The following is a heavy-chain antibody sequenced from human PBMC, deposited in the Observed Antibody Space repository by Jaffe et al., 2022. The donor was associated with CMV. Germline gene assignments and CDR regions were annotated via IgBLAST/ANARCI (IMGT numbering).Heavy chain of an antibody. D-gene: IGHD1-20*01. J-gene: IGHJ5*02. Sequence: QLHLQESGPGLLKPSETLSLICTVSDASIISTTYYWGWVRQPPGNGLEWIGSIYYTGDTFYNPSLKSRVTVSVDTSKNQFSLKVTSVTAADTAVYYCARHLNSRYNWNKNAWGPDWFDPWGQGTLVTVSS. CDR1: DASIISTTYY. CDR3: ARHLNSRYNWNKNAWGPDWFDP. V-gene: IGHV4-39*01. CDR2: IYYTGDT.